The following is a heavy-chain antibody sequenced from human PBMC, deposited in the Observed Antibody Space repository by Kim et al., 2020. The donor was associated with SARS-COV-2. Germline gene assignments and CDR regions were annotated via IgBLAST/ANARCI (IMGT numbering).Heavy chain of an antibody. CDR3: ARGIPAAGPTGWYFDL. D-gene: IGHD6-13*01. V-gene: IGHV4-39*01. CDR1: GGSISSSSYY. Sequence: SETLSLTCTVPGGSISSSSYYWGWIRQPPGKGLEWIGSIYYSGSTFYNPSLKSRVTISVDTSKNQFSLKLSSVTAADTAVYYCARGIPAAGPTGWYFDLWGRGTRVTVSS. CDR2: IYYSGST. J-gene: IGHJ2*01.